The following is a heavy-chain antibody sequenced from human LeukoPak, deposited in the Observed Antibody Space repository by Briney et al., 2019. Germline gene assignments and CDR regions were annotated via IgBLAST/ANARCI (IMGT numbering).Heavy chain of an antibody. D-gene: IGHD1-7*01. CDR2: IYYSGST. CDR3: ASQTGTTLYYFDY. Sequence: SETLSLTCTVSGGSISSSSYYWGWIRQPPGKGLEWIGSIYYSGSTYYNPSLKSRVTISVDTSKNQFSLKLSSVTAADTAVYYCASQTGTTLYYFDYWGQGTLVTVSS. J-gene: IGHJ4*02. CDR1: GGSISSSSYY. V-gene: IGHV4-39*01.